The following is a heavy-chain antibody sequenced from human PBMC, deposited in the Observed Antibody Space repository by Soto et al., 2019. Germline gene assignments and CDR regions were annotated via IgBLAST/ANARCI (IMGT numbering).Heavy chain of an antibody. Sequence: SETLSLTCTVSGGSISSGGYYWSWIRQHPGKGLEWIGYIYYSGSTYYNPSLKSRVTISVDTSKNQFSLKLSSVTAADTAVYYCARAAGYYGNWFDPWGQGTLVTVSS. CDR2: IYYSGST. V-gene: IGHV4-31*03. CDR1: GGSISSGGYY. D-gene: IGHD3-3*01. J-gene: IGHJ5*02. CDR3: ARAAGYYGNWFDP.